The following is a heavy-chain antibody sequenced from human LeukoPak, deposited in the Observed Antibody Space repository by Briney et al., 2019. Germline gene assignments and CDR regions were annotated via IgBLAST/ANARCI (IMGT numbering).Heavy chain of an antibody. D-gene: IGHD2-21*01. V-gene: IGHV3-30*03. Sequence: GGSLRLSCAASGFTFSSYGMHWVRQAPGKGLEWVAVISYDGSNKYYADSVKGRFTISRDNSKNTLYLQMNSLRAEDTAVYYCARILGGEPYYFDYWGQGTLVTVSS. CDR3: ARILGGEPYYFDY. J-gene: IGHJ4*02. CDR1: GFTFSSYG. CDR2: ISYDGSNK.